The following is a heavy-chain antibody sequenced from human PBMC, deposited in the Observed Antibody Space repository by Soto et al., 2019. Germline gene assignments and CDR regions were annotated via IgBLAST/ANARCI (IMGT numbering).Heavy chain of an antibody. V-gene: IGHV3-48*03. CDR3: ARGPDTGYYYFDN. D-gene: IGHD3-9*01. J-gene: IGHJ4*02. CDR1: GFAFSRYD. Sequence: PGGSLRLSCAASGFAFSRYDMNWVRQAPGKGLEWVSYISNSGGTTYYADSVKGRFTISRDNAKNSLSLQMNSLRAEDTAVYYCARGPDTGYYYFDNWGQGALVTV. CDR2: ISNSGGTT.